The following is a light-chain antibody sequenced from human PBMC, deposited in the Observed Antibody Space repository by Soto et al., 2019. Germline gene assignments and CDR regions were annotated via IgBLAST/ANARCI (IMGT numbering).Light chain of an antibody. V-gene: IGKV1-5*03. CDR2: KAS. CDR3: QQYNTMAT. Sequence: DLQMTQFPSTLSASVGDRVSITCRASQSISSWVAWYQQKPGKAPKLLISKASSLESGVPSRFSGSGSGTEFTLTITSLQPDDFATYYCQQYNTMATFGQGTKVEIK. J-gene: IGKJ1*01. CDR1: QSISSW.